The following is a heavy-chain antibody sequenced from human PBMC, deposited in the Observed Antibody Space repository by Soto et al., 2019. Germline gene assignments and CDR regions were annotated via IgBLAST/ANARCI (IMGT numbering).Heavy chain of an antibody. Sequence: AETLSLTCAVPGGSISSSNWWSWVRQPPGKGLEWIGEIYYSETTKYNPSLKSRVTISVDKSKNQFSLKMYSVTAADTAVYYCARDQGYCSGGSCYVFDSWGQGTLVTVSS. CDR3: ARDQGYCSGGSCYVFDS. CDR2: IYYSETT. J-gene: IGHJ4*02. V-gene: IGHV4-4*02. D-gene: IGHD2-15*01. CDR1: GGSISSSNW.